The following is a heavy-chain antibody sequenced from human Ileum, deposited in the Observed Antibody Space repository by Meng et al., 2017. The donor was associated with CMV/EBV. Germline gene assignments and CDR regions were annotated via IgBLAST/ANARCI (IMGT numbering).Heavy chain of an antibody. CDR2: IYTGGPT. CDR1: SASISPYY. Sequence: QADLRASGPGLGKPSGTLSLTGTVSSASISPYYWNWIRQPAGKGLEWIGRIYTGGPTDYNPSLKSRVTMSVDTSKNQFFLNLSSVTAADTAVYYCARGQTVRGFEYWGLGILVTVSS. V-gene: IGHV4-4*07. J-gene: IGHJ4*02. CDR3: ARGQTVRGFEY. D-gene: IGHD3-10*01.